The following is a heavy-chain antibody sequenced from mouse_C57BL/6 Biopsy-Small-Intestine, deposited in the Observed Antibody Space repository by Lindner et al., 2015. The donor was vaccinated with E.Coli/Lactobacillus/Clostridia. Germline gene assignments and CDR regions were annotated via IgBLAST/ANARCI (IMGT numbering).Heavy chain of an antibody. Sequence: VQLQESGPDLVKPGTSVKISCKASGYIFTDYYIHWVKQRPGQGLEWIGWIYPGTGYTDCNERFKGKATLTVDTSSTTAYMQLSSLTSEDSAVYFCVRRDFDFWGQGTTVTVSS. CDR1: GYIFTDYY. CDR2: IYPGTGYT. J-gene: IGHJ2*01. CDR3: VRRDFDF. V-gene: IGHV1-84*01.